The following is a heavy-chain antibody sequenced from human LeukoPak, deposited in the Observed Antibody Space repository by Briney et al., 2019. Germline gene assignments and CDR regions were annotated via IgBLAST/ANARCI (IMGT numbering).Heavy chain of an antibody. CDR2: IYPSGGT. D-gene: IGHD4-17*01. J-gene: IGHJ6*02. V-gene: IGHV4-61*02. Sequence: SQTLSLTCTVSGGPISSGDYYWSWIRQPAGKGLEWIGRIYPSGGTKYNPSLKSRVTMSIDTSKSQFSLKVTSVTAADTAVYYCARDRGDYGDLPSYYYGLDVWGQGTTVTVS. CDR1: GGPISSGDYY. CDR3: ARDRGDYGDLPSYYYGLDV.